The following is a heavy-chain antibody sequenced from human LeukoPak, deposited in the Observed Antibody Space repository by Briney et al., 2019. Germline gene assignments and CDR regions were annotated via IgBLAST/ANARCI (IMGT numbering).Heavy chain of an antibody. D-gene: IGHD1-26*01. J-gene: IGHJ4*02. V-gene: IGHV3-64*01. CDR2: ISSNGGST. Sequence: GGSLRLSCAASGFTFSSYAMHWVRQAPGKGLEYVSAISSNGGSTYYANSVKGRFTISRDNSKNTLCLQMGSLRAEDMAVYYCASGGSYYIDYWGQGTLVTVSS. CDR1: GFTFSSYA. CDR3: ASGGSYYIDY.